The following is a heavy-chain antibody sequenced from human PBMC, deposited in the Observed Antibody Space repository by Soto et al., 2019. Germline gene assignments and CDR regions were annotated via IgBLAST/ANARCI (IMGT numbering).Heavy chain of an antibody. CDR1: GFTFSSYA. D-gene: IGHD2-2*01. CDR2: ISGSGGSS. V-gene: IGHV3-23*01. CDR3: AKGSHVVVPAAKYYYYMGV. J-gene: IGHJ6*03. Sequence: GGSLRLSCAASGFTFSSYAMSWVRQAPGKGLEWVSAISGSGGSSYYADSVKGRFTISRDNSKNTLYLHMNSLRAEDTAVYYCAKGSHVVVPAAKYYYYMGVWGKGTTVTVSS.